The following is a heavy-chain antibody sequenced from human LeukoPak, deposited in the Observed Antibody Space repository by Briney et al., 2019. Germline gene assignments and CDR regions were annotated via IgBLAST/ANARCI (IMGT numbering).Heavy chain of an antibody. V-gene: IGHV1-18*01. CDR2: ISANSGNT. CDR3: ARDVNYAFDY. Sequence: ASVNVSCKSSGYSFRRNGISWVRPAPGQGLEWMAWISANSGNTNYAQNFQGRVTLTTDTSTSTAYMELRSLRPDDTAVYYCARDVNYAFDYWGQGPLVTVPS. D-gene: IGHD3-16*01. J-gene: IGHJ4*02. CDR1: GYSFRRNG.